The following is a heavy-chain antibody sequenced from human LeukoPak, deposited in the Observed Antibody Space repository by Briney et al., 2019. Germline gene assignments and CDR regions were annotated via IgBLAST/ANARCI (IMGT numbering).Heavy chain of an antibody. V-gene: IGHV3-53*01. D-gene: IGHD2-2*01. J-gene: IGHJ6*03. CDR1: GFTISSYY. CDR3: ARGPTVVGTYYYMDV. CDR2: IYSGGST. Sequence: GGSLRLSCAASGFTISSYYMSWVRQAPGKGLEWVSVIYSGGSTNYAASVKGRFTISRDNAKNTLYLQMNSLRVEDTAVYYCARGPTVVGTYYYMDVWGKGTTVTVSS.